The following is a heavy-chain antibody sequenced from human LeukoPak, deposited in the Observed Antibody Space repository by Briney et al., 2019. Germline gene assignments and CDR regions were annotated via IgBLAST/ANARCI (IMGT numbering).Heavy chain of an antibody. Sequence: GGSLRLSCAASGFTFRSYAMTWVRQAPGKGLEWVSSISGSGDNTEYADSVKGRFTISRDNSKNKLDLQMNNLRAEDTAVYYCAKSGYSSGWYIGNYYYYMDVWGKGTTVIVSS. V-gene: IGHV3-23*01. CDR3: AKSGYSSGWYIGNYYYYMDV. D-gene: IGHD6-19*01. J-gene: IGHJ6*03. CDR2: ISGSGDNT. CDR1: GFTFRSYA.